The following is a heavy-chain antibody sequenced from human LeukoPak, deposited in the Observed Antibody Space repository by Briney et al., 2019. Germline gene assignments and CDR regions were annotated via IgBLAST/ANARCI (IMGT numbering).Heavy chain of an antibody. Sequence: SETLSLTCTVSGGSVRGYYWSWIRQPPGKGLQWIGYIHYSGSTNYNPSLKSRLTISVDTSKNQFSLKLTSVTAADTAVYYCARLRTYCTTTTCYESFDSWGQGTLVTVSS. D-gene: IGHD2-2*01. CDR1: GGSVRGYY. CDR3: ARLRTYCTTTTCYESFDS. V-gene: IGHV4-59*02. J-gene: IGHJ4*02. CDR2: IHYSGST.